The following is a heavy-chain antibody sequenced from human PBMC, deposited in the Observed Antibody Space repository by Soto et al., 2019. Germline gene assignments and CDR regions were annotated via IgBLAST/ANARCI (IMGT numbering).Heavy chain of an antibody. CDR3: ARDGYNSHYYYYGMDV. CDR2: IWYDGSNK. V-gene: IGHV3-33*01. D-gene: IGHD5-12*01. J-gene: IGHJ6*02. CDR1: GFTFSSYG. Sequence: QVQLVESGGGVVQPGRSLRLSCAASGFTFSSYGMHWVRQAPGKGLEWVAVIWYDGSNKYYADSVKGRFTISRDNSKNTLYLQMNSLRAEDTAVYYCARDGYNSHYYYYGMDVWGQGTTVTVS.